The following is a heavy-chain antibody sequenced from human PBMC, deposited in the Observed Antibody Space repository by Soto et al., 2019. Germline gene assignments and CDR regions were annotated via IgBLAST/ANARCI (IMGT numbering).Heavy chain of an antibody. CDR3: ARGLGFGELSPLSDYYMDV. CDR1: GGSFSGYY. Sequence: SETLSLTCAVYGGSFSGYYWSWIRQPPGKGLEWIGEINHSGSTNYNPSLKSRVTISVDTSKNQFSLKLSSVTAADTAVYYCARGLGFGELSPLSDYYMDVWGKGTTVTVSS. CDR2: INHSGST. V-gene: IGHV4-34*01. J-gene: IGHJ6*03. D-gene: IGHD3-10*01.